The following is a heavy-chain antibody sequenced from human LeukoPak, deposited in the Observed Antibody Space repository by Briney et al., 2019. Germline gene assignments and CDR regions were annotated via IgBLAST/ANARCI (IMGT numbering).Heavy chain of an antibody. J-gene: IGHJ4*02. CDR1: GDSITRTTSY. CDR2: FYYTGTT. Sequence: SETLSLTCTVSGDSITRTTSYWGWIRQPPGKGLEWIGTFYYTGTTYSNPSLKSRVTISVDTSINQFSVKLRSVTAADTAVYYCSRLADYNSGWWTIDYWGQGTLVTVSS. D-gene: IGHD6-19*01. V-gene: IGHV4-39*01. CDR3: SRLADYNSGWWTIDY.